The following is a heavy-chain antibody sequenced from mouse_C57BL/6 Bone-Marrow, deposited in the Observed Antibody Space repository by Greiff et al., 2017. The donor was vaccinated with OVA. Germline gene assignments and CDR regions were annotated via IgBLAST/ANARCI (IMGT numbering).Heavy chain of an antibody. CDR1: YTFTDYYM. J-gene: IGHJ4*01. CDR2: YPGSGNTY. V-gene: IGHV1-83*01. Sequence: VQLQQSGPELVKPGASVKMSCKASGYTFTDYYMHWVKQKPGKGLEWIGEIYPGSGNTYYNEKFKGKATLTADTSSSTAYMQLSSLTSEDSAVYFCPLWRAMDYWGQGTSVTVSS. CDR3: LWRAMDY.